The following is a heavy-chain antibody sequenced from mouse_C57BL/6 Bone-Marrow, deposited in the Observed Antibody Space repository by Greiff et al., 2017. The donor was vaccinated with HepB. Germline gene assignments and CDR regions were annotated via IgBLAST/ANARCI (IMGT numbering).Heavy chain of an antibody. Sequence: VKLVESGAELARPGASVKLSCKASGYTFTSYGISWVKQRTGQGLEWIGGIYPRSGNTYYNEKFKGKATRTADKSSSTAYMELRSLTSEDSAVYFCARITTVVFDYWGQGTTLTVSS. J-gene: IGHJ2*01. V-gene: IGHV1-81*01. CDR2: IYPRSGNT. CDR1: GYTFTSYG. D-gene: IGHD1-1*01. CDR3: ARITTVVFDY.